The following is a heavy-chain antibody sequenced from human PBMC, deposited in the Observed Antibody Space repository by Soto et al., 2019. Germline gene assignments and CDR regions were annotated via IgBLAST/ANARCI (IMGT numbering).Heavy chain of an antibody. V-gene: IGHV1-69*01. D-gene: IGHD3-22*01. CDR3: ARSQDSSGYWNNCFDL. CDR2: IIPIFGTA. CDR1: GGTFSTYT. Sequence: QVQLVQSGAEVKKPGSSVKVSCKASGGTFSTYTITWVRQAPGQGLEWMGGIIPIFGTANYPQKFQGRVTITADETTSTAYMEMSSLRSEDTAVYYCARSQDSSGYWNNCFDLWGQGTLVTVSS. J-gene: IGHJ5*02.